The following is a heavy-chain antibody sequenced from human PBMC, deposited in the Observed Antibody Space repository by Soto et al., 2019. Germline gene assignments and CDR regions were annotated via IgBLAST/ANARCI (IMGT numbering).Heavy chain of an antibody. CDR2: IIPALGPA. CDR1: GVTFASSA. D-gene: IGHD2-21*02. CDR3: AKDPPSTV. Sequence: QVQLTQSGAEVQKPGSSVKVSCKLSGVTFASSAISWVRQAPGQGLEWMGGIIPALGPANYAQKFRDRVTISAAESTTTVYMEMTKVTSEDTVVFCCAKDPPSTVWGQGNLVTVSS. J-gene: IGHJ4*02. V-gene: IGHV1-69*01.